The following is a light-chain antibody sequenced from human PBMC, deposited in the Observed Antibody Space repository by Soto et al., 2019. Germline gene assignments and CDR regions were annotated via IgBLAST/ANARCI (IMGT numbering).Light chain of an antibody. CDR3: QTWGTGTWG. Sequence: QPVLTQSPSASASLGASVKLTCTLSSGHSSYAIAWHQQQPEKGPRYLMKLNSDGSHNKGDGIPDRFSGSSSGAERFLTISSLQYEDEADYYCQTWGTGTWGFGGGTKLTVL. V-gene: IGLV4-69*01. CDR2: LNSDGSH. J-gene: IGLJ3*02. CDR1: SGHSSYA.